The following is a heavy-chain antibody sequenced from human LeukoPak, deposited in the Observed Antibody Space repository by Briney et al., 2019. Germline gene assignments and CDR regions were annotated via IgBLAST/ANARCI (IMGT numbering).Heavy chain of an antibody. CDR3: ARGGDYYGSGSYPY. CDR2: ISAYNGNT. V-gene: IGHV1-18*01. J-gene: IGHJ4*02. Sequence: ASVKVSCKASGYTFTSYGISWVRQAPGQGLEWMGWISAYNGNTNYAQKLRGRVTMTTDTSTSTAYMELRSLRSDDTAVYYCARGGDYYGSGSYPYWGQGTLVTVSS. D-gene: IGHD3-10*01. CDR1: GYTFTSYG.